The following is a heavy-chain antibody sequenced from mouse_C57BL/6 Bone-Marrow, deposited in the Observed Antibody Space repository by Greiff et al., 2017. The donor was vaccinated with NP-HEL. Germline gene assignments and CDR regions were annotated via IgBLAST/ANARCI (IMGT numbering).Heavy chain of an antibody. V-gene: IGHV1-50*01. CDR3: ARGAWFAY. Sequence: QVQLKQPGAELVKPGASVKLSCKASGYTFTSYWMQWVKQRPGQGLEWIGEIDPSDSYTNYNQKFKGKATLTVDTSSSTAYMQLSSLTSEDPAVYYCARGAWFAYWGQGTLVTVSA. CDR2: IDPSDSYT. J-gene: IGHJ3*01. CDR1: GYTFTSYW.